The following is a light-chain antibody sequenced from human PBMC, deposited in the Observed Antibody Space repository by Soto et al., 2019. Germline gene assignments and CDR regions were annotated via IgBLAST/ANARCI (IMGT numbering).Light chain of an antibody. CDR2: DNN. V-gene: IGLV1-51*01. CDR3: GTWDSSLTTVV. J-gene: IGLJ2*01. CDR1: SSNIAKNF. Sequence: QSVLTQPPSMSAAPGQRVSISCSGSSSNIAKNFVSWYQQLAGTAPKLLIYDNNKRPSGISDRFSGSKSGTSATLGITGLQTGDEADYYCGTWDSSLTTVVFGGGTKLTVL.